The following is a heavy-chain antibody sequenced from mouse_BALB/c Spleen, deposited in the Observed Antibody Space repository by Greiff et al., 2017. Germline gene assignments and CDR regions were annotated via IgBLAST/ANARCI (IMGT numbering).Heavy chain of an antibody. CDR2: ISSGSSTI. J-gene: IGHJ4*01. D-gene: IGHD2-3*01. Sequence: EVHLVESGGGLVQPGGSRKLSCAASGFTFSSFGMHWVRQAPEKGLEWVAYISSGSSTIYYADTVKGRFTISRDNPKNTLFLQMTSLRSEDTAMYYCARDGYYDYYYAMDYWGQGTSVTVSS. CDR1: GFTFSSFG. CDR3: ARDGYYDYYYAMDY. V-gene: IGHV5-17*02.